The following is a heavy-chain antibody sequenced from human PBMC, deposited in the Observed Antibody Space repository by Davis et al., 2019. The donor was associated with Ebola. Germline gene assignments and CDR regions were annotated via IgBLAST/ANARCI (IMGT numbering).Heavy chain of an antibody. CDR1: GFTVSSNY. CDR2: IYSGGST. Sequence: GESLKISCAASGFTVSSNYMSWVRQAPGKGLEWVSVIYSGGSTYYADSVKGRFTISRDNSKNTLYLQMNSLRAEDTAVYYCARDLGGGLDYWGQGTLVTVSS. V-gene: IGHV3-53*01. D-gene: IGHD3-16*01. CDR3: ARDLGGGLDY. J-gene: IGHJ4*02.